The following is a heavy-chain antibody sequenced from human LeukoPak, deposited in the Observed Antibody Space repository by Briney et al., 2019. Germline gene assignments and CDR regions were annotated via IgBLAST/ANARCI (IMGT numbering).Heavy chain of an antibody. J-gene: IGHJ3*01. CDR3: ARRSGYYWDAFDV. D-gene: IGHD3-22*01. Sequence: GGSLRLSCAASGFTFSSYSMNWVRRAPGKGLEWVANIKQDESEKNYVDSVKGRFTISRDNANNLLHLQMNNLRADDTAVYYCARRSGYYWDAFDVWGQGTMVTVSS. V-gene: IGHV3-7*01. CDR1: GFTFSSYS. CDR2: IKQDESEK.